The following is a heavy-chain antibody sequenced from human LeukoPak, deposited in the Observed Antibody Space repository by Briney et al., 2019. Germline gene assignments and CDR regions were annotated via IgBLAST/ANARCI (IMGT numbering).Heavy chain of an antibody. J-gene: IGHJ6*03. CDR1: GYSISSGYY. CDR2: IYHSGST. Sequence: SETLSLTCTVSGYSISSGYYWGWIRQPPGKGLEWIGSIYHSGSTYYNPPLKSRVTISVDTSKNQFSLKLSSVTAADTAVYYCARGRRVPAAIYYYYYYMDVWGKGTTVTISS. V-gene: IGHV4-38-2*02. CDR3: ARGRRVPAAIYYYYYYMDV. D-gene: IGHD2-2*01.